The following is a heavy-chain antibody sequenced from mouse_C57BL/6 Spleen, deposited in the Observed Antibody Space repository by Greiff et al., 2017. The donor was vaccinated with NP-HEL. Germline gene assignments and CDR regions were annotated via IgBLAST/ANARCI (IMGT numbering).Heavy chain of an antibody. CDR1: GYTFTSYW. J-gene: IGHJ2*01. D-gene: IGHD1-1*01. CDR2: IDPYSGGT. CDR3: ARGTTVVSAYED. Sequence: QVQLQQPGAELVRPGASVKLSCKASGYTFTSYWMHWVKQRPGRGLEWIGRIDPYSGGTKYNEKFKSKATLTVDKPSSTAYMQLSSLTSEDSAVYYCARGTTVVSAYEDWGKGITLTAAS. V-gene: IGHV1-62-3*01.